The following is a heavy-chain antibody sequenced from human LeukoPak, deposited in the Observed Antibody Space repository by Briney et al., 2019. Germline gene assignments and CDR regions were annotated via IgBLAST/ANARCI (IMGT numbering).Heavy chain of an antibody. D-gene: IGHD2-2*01. V-gene: IGHV4-59*01. CDR3: ARDRGKYQLLGPFDI. Sequence: PSETLSLTCTVSGDSITNFYWNWVRQSPGKGLEWIGYISYSERTNYNPSLKSRVTISADTSKNQFSLKLNSMTAADTAVYYCARDRGKYQLLGPFDIWGQGITVTVSS. CDR1: GDSITNFY. J-gene: IGHJ3*02. CDR2: ISYSERT.